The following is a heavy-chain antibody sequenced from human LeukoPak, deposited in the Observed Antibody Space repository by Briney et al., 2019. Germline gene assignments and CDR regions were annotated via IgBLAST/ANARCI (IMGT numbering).Heavy chain of an antibody. CDR2: IYYSGST. CDR3: ARGQRVRGVIDNYDY. V-gene: IGHV4-59*01. D-gene: IGHD3-10*01. Sequence: SETLSLTCTGSGGSISSYYRSWMRQPPGEGLEWIGYIYYSGSTNYNPSLKSRVTISVDTSKNQFSLKLSSVTAADTAVYYCARGQRVRGVIDNYDYWGQGTLVTVSS. CDR1: GGSISSYY. J-gene: IGHJ4*02.